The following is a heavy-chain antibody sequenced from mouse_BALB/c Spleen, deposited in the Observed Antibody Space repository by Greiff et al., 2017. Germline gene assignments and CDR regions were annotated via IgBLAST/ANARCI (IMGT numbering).Heavy chain of an antibody. J-gene: IGHJ1*01. V-gene: IGHV3-8*02. CDR3: ARGYYGNYASYWYFDV. D-gene: IGHD2-1*01. Sequence: EVQLQESGPSLVKPSQTLSLTCSVTGDSITSGYWNWIRKFPGNKLEYMGYISYSGSTYYNPSLKSRISITRDTSKNQYYLQLNSVTTEDTATYYGARGYYGNYASYWYFDVWGAGTTVTVSS. CDR2: ISYSGST. CDR1: GDSITSGY.